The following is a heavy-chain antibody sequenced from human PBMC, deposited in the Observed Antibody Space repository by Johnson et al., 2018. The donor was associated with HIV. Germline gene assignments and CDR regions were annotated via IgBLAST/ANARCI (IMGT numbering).Heavy chain of an antibody. J-gene: IGHJ3*02. CDR2: IYSGGST. Sequence: QLLESGGGLVQPGGSLRLSCAASGFTFSSYAMSWVRQAPGKGLEWVSVIYSGGSTNYADSVKGRFTISRDNSKNTLYLQMSSLRAEDTAVYYCAKDLRVFDWFNAYDAFDIWGQGTMVTVSS. D-gene: IGHD3-9*01. CDR3: AKDLRVFDWFNAYDAFDI. CDR1: GFTFSSYA. V-gene: IGHV3-23*03.